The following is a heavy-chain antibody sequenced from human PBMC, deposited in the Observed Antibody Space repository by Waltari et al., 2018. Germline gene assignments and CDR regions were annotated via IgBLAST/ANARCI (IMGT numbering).Heavy chain of an antibody. V-gene: IGHV3-7*01. CDR3: ARDRGDIVATNVDY. Sequence: EVQLVESGGGLVQPGGSLRLSCAASGFTFSSYWMRWVRQAPGKGLEWVANIKQDGSEKYYVDSVKGRFTISRDNAKNSLYLQMNSLRAEDTAVYYCARDRGDIVATNVDYWGQGTLVTVSS. CDR1: GFTFSSYW. CDR2: IKQDGSEK. D-gene: IGHD5-12*01. J-gene: IGHJ4*02.